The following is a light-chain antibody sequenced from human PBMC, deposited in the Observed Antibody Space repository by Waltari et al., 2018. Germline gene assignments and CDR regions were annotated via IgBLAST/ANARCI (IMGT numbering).Light chain of an antibody. Sequence: QSALTQPASVSGSPGQSITISCTGTSSDVGGYNYVSLFQQHPGRAPKLMIYDVSKRPSGVSNRFSGSKSGNAASLTISGLQAEDEADYYCSSYTSISTLVFGVGTKVTVL. J-gene: IGLJ3*02. CDR3: SSYTSISTLV. V-gene: IGLV2-14*01. CDR1: SSDVGGYNY. CDR2: DVS.